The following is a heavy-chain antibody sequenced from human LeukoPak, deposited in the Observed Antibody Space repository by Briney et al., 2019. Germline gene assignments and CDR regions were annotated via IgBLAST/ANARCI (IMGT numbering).Heavy chain of an antibody. CDR3: ARHGYYYGSGSYYNLYYFDY. V-gene: IGHV4-39*01. D-gene: IGHD3-10*01. CDR2: IYYSGST. CDR1: GGSISSSNYY. J-gene: IGHJ4*02. Sequence: SETLSLTCSVSGGSISSSNYYWGWIRQPPGKGLEWIGSIYYSGSTYYNPSLKSRVTISVDTSKNQFSLKLSSVTAADTAVYYCARHGYYYGSGSYYNLYYFDYWGQGTLVTVSS.